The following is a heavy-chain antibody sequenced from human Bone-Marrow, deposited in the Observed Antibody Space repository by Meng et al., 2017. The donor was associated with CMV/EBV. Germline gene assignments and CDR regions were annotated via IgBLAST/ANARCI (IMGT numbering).Heavy chain of an antibody. D-gene: IGHD1-26*01. Sequence: QGQLGHSGAEVKKPGASVKVSCKASGYTFTGYYMPWVRPAPGQGLAWMGWIHPNSGGTNYAQKFQGRVTMTRDTSISTAYMELSRLRSDDTAVYYCASQLSGSHHWYFDLWGRGTLVTVSS. CDR2: IHPNSGGT. CDR1: GYTFTGYY. J-gene: IGHJ2*01. CDR3: ASQLSGSHHWYFDL. V-gene: IGHV1-2*02.